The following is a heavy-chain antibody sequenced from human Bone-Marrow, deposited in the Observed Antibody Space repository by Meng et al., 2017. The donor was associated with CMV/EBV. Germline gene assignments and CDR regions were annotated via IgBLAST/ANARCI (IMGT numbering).Heavy chain of an antibody. Sequence: SCVSLRSGDYYWSWLRQPPGKCLEWIGYIYYSGSTYYNPSLKSRVTISVDTSKNQFSLKLSSVTAADTAVYYCARVVVVVPAARFDPWGQGTLVTVSS. CDR2: IYYSGST. CDR3: ARVVVVVPAARFDP. V-gene: IGHV4-30-4*08. J-gene: IGHJ5*02. D-gene: IGHD2-2*01. CDR1: CVSLRSGDYY.